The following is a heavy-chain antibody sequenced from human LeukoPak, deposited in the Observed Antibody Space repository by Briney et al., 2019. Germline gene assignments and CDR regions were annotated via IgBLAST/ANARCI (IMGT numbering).Heavy chain of an antibody. D-gene: IGHD6-13*01. Sequence: PSETLSLTCTVSGYSISSGYYWGWIRQPPGKGLEWIGSIYYSGSTYYNPSLKSRVTISLDTSKNQFSLQLSSVSAADTAVYYCARVARSSFSWGQGTLVTVSS. CDR2: IYYSGST. V-gene: IGHV4-38-2*02. CDR1: GYSISSGYY. J-gene: IGHJ4*02. CDR3: ARVARSSFS.